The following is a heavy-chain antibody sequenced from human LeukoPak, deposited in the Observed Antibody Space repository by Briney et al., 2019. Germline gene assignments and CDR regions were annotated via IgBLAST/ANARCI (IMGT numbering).Heavy chain of an antibody. V-gene: IGHV4-39*07. CDR1: GGSISSSSYY. CDR3: ASLLGDFDY. Sequence: SESLSLTCTVSGGSISSSSYYWGWIRQPPGKGLEWIGSIYYSGSTYYNPSLKSRITISVDTSKNQFSLKLSSVTAADTAVYYCASLLGDFDYWGQGTLVTVSS. CDR2: IYYSGST. J-gene: IGHJ4*02.